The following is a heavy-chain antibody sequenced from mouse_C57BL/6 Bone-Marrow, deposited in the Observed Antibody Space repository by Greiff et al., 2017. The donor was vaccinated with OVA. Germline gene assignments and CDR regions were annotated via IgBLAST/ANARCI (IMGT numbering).Heavy chain of an antibody. CDR3: ARDHATMITRNAMDY. CDR1: GFTFSSYA. Sequence: EVQGVESGGGLVKPGGSLKLSCAASGFTFSSYAMSWVRQTPEKRLEWVATISDGGSYTYYPDNVKGRFTISRDNAKNNLYLQMSHLKSEDTAMYYCARDHATMITRNAMDYWGQGTSVTVSS. CDR2: ISDGGSYT. D-gene: IGHD2-4*01. V-gene: IGHV5-4*01. J-gene: IGHJ4*01.